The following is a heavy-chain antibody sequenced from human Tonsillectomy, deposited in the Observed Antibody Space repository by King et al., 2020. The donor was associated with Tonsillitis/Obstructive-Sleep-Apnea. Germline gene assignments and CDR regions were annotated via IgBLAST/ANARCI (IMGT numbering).Heavy chain of an antibody. D-gene: IGHD2-2*01. J-gene: IGHJ6*03. CDR1: GGSFSDYY. CDR3: AGGGSSTSLYYYYMDV. CDR2: IDHSGTT. V-gene: IGHV4-34*01. Sequence: VQLQQWGAGLLKPSETLSLTCAVYGGSFSDYYWSWIRQPPGKGLEWIGEIDHSGTTNYNPSLKSRVTISLDTSKNQFSLKLSSVTAADTAVYYCAGGGSSTSLYYYYMDVWGTGPTVTVSS.